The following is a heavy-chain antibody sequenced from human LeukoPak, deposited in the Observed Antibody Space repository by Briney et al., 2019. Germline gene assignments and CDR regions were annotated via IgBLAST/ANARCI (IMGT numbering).Heavy chain of an antibody. D-gene: IGHD7-27*01. Sequence: GGSLRLSCAASGLTFSDYYMSWTRQAPGKGLEWVSYISTSGTTFHYADSVKGRFTISRDNAKNSLYLQMNSLRAEDTAVYYCASSTGAIPGPSWYFDYWGLGTLVTVSS. CDR1: GLTFSDYY. J-gene: IGHJ4*02. V-gene: IGHV3-11*01. CDR3: ASSTGAIPGPSWYFDY. CDR2: ISTSGTTF.